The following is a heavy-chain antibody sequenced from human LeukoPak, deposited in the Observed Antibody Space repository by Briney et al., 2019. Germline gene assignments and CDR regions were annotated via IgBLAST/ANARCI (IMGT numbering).Heavy chain of an antibody. CDR3: AKDLWFGELFGY. D-gene: IGHD3-10*01. V-gene: IGHV3-23*01. J-gene: IGHJ4*02. Sequence: GGTLRLSCAASGFTFSSYVMSGVRQAPGKGLEWGSAISGSGGSTYYAESVKGRVTISRDNSKNTLYLQMNSLRAEDTAVYYCAKDLWFGELFGYWGQGTLVTVSS. CDR2: ISGSGGST. CDR1: GFTFSSYV.